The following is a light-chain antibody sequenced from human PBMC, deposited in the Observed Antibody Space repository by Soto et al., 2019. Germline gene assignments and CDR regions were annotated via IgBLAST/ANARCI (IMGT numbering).Light chain of an antibody. J-gene: IGKJ1*01. CDR2: KAS. V-gene: IGKV1-5*03. Sequence: DIQMTQSPPTLSGSVGDRVTITCRANQSISVWLAWYQQKPGKAPKVLIYKASRLESGVPSRFSGSGSGTEFTLTISSLQPDDFATYYCQQYSSYSPETFGQGTKVDIK. CDR3: QQYSSYSPET. CDR1: QSISVW.